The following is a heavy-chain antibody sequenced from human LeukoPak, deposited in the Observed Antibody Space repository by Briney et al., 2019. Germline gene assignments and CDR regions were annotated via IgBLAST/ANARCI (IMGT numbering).Heavy chain of an antibody. CDR2: INHSGST. CDR1: GGSFSGYY. D-gene: IGHD5-18*01. J-gene: IGHJ4*02. Sequence: KTSETLSLTCAVYGGSFSGYYWSWIRQPPGKGLEWIGEINHSGSTNYNPSLKSRVTISVDTSKNQFSLKLSSVTAADTAVYYCARRSRGPSGYSYGYWGQGTLVTVSS. CDR3: ARRSRGPSGYSYGY. V-gene: IGHV4-34*01.